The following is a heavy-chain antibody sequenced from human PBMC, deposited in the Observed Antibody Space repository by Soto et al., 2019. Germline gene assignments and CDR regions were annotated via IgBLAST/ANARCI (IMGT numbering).Heavy chain of an antibody. J-gene: IGHJ4*02. D-gene: IGHD2-15*01. Sequence: PSETLSLTCAVYGGSFSGYYWSWIRQPPVKGLEWIGEINHSGSTNYNPSLKSRVTISVDTSKNQFSLKLSSVTAADTAVYYCARRYGGNFDYWGQGTLVTVSS. CDR3: ARRYGGNFDY. V-gene: IGHV4-34*01. CDR1: GGSFSGYY. CDR2: INHSGST.